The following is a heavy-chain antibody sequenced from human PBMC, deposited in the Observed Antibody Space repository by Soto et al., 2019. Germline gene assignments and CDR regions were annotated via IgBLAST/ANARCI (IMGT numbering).Heavy chain of an antibody. Sequence: SVKVSCKASGGTFSSYTISWVRQAPGQGLEWMGRIIPILGIANYAQKFQGRVTITADKSTSTAYMELSSLRSEDTAVYYCARDASDIVVVVAANPLDYWGQGTLVTVSS. D-gene: IGHD2-15*01. CDR3: ARDASDIVVVVAANPLDY. CDR1: GGTFSSYT. J-gene: IGHJ4*02. CDR2: IIPILGIA. V-gene: IGHV1-69*04.